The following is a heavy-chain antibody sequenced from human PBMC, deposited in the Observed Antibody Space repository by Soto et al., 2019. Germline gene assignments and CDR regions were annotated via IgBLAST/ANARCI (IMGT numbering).Heavy chain of an antibody. Sequence: EVQLVESGGGLVQPGGSLRLSCAASGFTVSSNYMSWVRQAPGKGLEWVSVIYSGGSTYYADSVKGRFTISRDNSKNTLYLQVHRLRAADTAVYYCAGIAARGPNWFAPWGQGTLVTVSS. D-gene: IGHD6-6*01. CDR1: GFTVSSNY. CDR2: IYSGGST. J-gene: IGHJ5*02. CDR3: AGIAARGPNWFAP. V-gene: IGHV3-66*01.